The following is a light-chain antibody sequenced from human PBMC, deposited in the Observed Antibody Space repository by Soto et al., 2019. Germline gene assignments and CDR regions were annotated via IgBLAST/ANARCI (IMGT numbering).Light chain of an antibody. V-gene: IGLV4-69*01. J-gene: IGLJ3*02. Sequence: QLVLTQSPSASASLGASVKFTCTVSSGHSTSAIAWHQQQPEKGPRFLMKVNSDGTHNKGDGIPDRFSGSSSGAERYLTISSLQSEDEADYYCQTWGTGGWVFGGGTKLTVL. CDR1: SGHSTSA. CDR3: QTWGTGGWV. CDR2: VNSDGTH.